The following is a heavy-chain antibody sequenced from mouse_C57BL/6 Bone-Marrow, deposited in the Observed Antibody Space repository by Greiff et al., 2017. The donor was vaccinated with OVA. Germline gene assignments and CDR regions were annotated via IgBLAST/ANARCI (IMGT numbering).Heavy chain of an antibody. V-gene: IGHV1-55*01. D-gene: IGHD4-1*01. Sequence: HVQLQPPWAELVKPGASVKMSCKASGYTFTSYWITWVKQRPGQGLEWIGDIYPGSGSTNYTEKFKSKATLTVDTSSSTAYMQLSSLTSEDSAVYYCARWGTGGAWFAYWGQGTLVTVSA. J-gene: IGHJ3*01. CDR2: IYPGSGST. CDR1: GYTFTSYW. CDR3: ARWGTGGAWFAY.